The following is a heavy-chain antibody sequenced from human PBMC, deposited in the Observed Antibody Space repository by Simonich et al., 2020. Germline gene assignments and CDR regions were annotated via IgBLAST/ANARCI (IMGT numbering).Heavy chain of an antibody. V-gene: IGHV3-21*01. J-gene: IGHJ4*02. CDR1: GFTFSSYG. CDR3: ARDVDTAMVFDY. D-gene: IGHD5-18*01. Sequence: EVQLVESGGGLVKPGGSLRLSCAASGFTFSSYGMNWVRQAPGKGLGWVSSISSSSSYISYADSVKGRFTISRDNAKNSLYLQMNSLRAEDTAVYYCARDVDTAMVFDYWGQGTLVTVSS. CDR2: ISSSSSYI.